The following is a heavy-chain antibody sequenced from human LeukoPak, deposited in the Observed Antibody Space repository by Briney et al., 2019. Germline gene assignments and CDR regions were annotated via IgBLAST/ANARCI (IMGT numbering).Heavy chain of an antibody. CDR1: GGSISNYF. CDR2: INYSGST. D-gene: IGHD5-18*01. Sequence: PSGTLSLTCTVSGGSISNYFWSWIRQPPGKGLEWIGYINYSGSTNYNPSLKSRVTISVDTSKNQFSLQLSSVTAADTAIYYCARERLYSYVDYWGQGTLVTVSS. J-gene: IGHJ4*02. CDR3: ARERLYSYVDY. V-gene: IGHV4-59*01.